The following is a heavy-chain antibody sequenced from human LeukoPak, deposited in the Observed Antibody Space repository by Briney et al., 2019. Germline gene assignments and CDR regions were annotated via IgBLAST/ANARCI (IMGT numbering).Heavy chain of an antibody. J-gene: IGHJ3*02. D-gene: IGHD2-15*01. Sequence: KPSETLSLTCTVSGGSISSYYWSWIRQPPGKGLEWIGYIYYSGSTNYNPSLKSRVTISVDTSKNQFSLKLSSVTAADTAVYYCARHPSGVAPTRGAFDIWGQGTMVTVSS. CDR2: IYYSGST. V-gene: IGHV4-59*08. CDR1: GGSISSYY. CDR3: ARHPSGVAPTRGAFDI.